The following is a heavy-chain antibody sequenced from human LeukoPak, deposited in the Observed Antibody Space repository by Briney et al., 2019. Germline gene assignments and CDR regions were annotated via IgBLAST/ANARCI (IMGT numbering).Heavy chain of an antibody. J-gene: IGHJ6*03. CDR2: INPNSGGT. D-gene: IGHD2-2*01. V-gene: IGHV1-2*02. Sequence: ASVKVSCKASGYTFTGYYMHWVRQAPGQGLEWMGWINPNSGGTNYAQKFQGRVTMTRDTSISTAYMELSRLRSDDTAVYYCAKSGDIVVVPALHYYYMDVWGKGTTVTVSS. CDR3: AKSGDIVVVPALHYYYMDV. CDR1: GYTFTGYY.